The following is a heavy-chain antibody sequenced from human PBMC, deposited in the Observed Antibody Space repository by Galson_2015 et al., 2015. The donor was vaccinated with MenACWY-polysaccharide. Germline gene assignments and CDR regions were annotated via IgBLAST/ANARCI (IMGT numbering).Heavy chain of an antibody. V-gene: IGHV1-8*01. CDR3: ARGGKYYYDISGYLNWFDP. Sequence: SVKVSCKASGYTFTCYDINWVRQTTGHGLEWMGWMNPNSGNTGYAQKFQGRVTMTRNTSISIAYMDLSSLRSEDTAVYYCARGGKYYYDISGYLNWFDPWGQGTLVTVSS. J-gene: IGHJ5*02. CDR1: GYTFTCYD. CDR2: MNPNSGNT. D-gene: IGHD3-22*01.